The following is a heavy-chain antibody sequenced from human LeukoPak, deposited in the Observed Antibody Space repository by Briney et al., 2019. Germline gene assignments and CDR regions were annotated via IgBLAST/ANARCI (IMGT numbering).Heavy chain of an antibody. V-gene: IGHV1-8*03. Sequence: ASVKVSCKASGYTFTSYDINWVRQATGQGLEWMGWMNPNSGNTGYAQKFQGRVTITRNTSISTAYMELSSLRSEDTAVYYCARGLGWELLRGLHYFDYWGQGTLVTVSS. CDR1: GYTFTSYD. CDR3: ARGLGWELLRGLHYFDY. CDR2: MNPNSGNT. D-gene: IGHD1-26*01. J-gene: IGHJ4*02.